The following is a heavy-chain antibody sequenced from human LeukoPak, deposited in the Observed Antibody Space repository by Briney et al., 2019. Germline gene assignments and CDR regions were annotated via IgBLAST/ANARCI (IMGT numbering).Heavy chain of an antibody. CDR3: ARQIGSSGYFDF. CDR1: GCSFTSYW. J-gene: IGHJ4*02. D-gene: IGHD6-19*01. Sequence: GESLKISCKGSGCSFTSYWIAWLRQMPGKGLEWMGIIYPGDSDTRYSPSFKGQVTISADKSINTAYLQWSGLKASDTAMYYCARQIGSSGYFDFWGQGTLVTVSS. V-gene: IGHV5-51*01. CDR2: IYPGDSDT.